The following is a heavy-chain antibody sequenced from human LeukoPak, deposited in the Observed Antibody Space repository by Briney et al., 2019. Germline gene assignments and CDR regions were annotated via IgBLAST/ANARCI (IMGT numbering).Heavy chain of an antibody. Sequence: SETLSLTCTVSGGSISTYYWTWIRQPPGKGLEWIGYIYYSGSTNYNPSLKSRVTISVDTSKNQFSLKLSSVTAADTAVYYCAREAADCSSTSCYNGIIDYWGQGTLVTVSS. CDR2: IYYSGST. V-gene: IGHV4-59*01. CDR1: GGSISTYY. D-gene: IGHD2-2*02. J-gene: IGHJ4*02. CDR3: AREAADCSSTSCYNGIIDY.